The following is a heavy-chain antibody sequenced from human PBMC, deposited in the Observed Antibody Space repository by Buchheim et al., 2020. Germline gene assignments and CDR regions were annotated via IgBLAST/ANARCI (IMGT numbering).Heavy chain of an antibody. CDR3: ARDNGISSGLLARVDAFDI. CDR1: GFTFSSYG. V-gene: IGHV3-33*01. J-gene: IGHJ3*02. CDR2: IWYDGSNK. D-gene: IGHD3-22*01. Sequence: QVQLVESGGGVVQPGRSLRLSCAASGFTFSSYGMHWVRQAPGKGLEWVAVIWYDGSNKYYADSVKGRFTISRDNSKNTLYLQMNSLRAEDTAVYYCARDNGISSGLLARVDAFDIWGQGT.